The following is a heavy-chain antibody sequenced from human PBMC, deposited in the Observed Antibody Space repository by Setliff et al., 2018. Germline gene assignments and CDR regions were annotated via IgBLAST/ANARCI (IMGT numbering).Heavy chain of an antibody. Sequence: ASVKVSCKASGYTLSSYYMHWVRQAPGQGLEWMGLINPSGENTVYAEKFQGRVSMTRDTSTSTVYMELRSLRSDDTAVYYCARDLDYQYYYDSSGRDAFDIWGQGTMVTVSS. J-gene: IGHJ3*02. V-gene: IGHV1-46*01. D-gene: IGHD3-22*01. CDR3: ARDLDYQYYYDSSGRDAFDI. CDR1: GYTLSSYY. CDR2: INPSGENT.